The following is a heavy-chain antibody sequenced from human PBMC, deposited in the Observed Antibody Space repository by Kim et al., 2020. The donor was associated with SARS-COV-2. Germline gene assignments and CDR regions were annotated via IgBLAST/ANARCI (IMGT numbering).Heavy chain of an antibody. J-gene: IGHJ4*02. D-gene: IGHD3-16*02. Sequence: SETLSLTCAVYGGSFSGYYWSWIRQPPGKGLEWIGEINHSGSTNYNPSLKSRVTISVDTSKNQFSLKLSSVTAADTAVYYCARPFYVWGSYRYSYFAYWGQETLVTVSS. V-gene: IGHV4-34*01. CDR3: ARPFYVWGSYRYSYFAY. CDR1: GGSFSGYY. CDR2: INHSGST.